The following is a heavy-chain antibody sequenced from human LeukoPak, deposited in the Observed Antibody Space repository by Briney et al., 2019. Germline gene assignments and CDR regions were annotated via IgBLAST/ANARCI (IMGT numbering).Heavy chain of an antibody. CDR2: INHSGST. J-gene: IGHJ5*02. CDR1: GGSLSGYY. CDR3: ARGVVAGIGSRWFDP. V-gene: IGHV4-34*01. D-gene: IGHD6-19*01. Sequence: SETLSLTCAVYGGSLSGYYWSWIRQPPGKGLEWIGEINHSGSTNYNPSLKSRVTISVDTSKNQFSLKLSSVTAADTAVYYCARGVVAGIGSRWFDPWGQGTLVTVSS.